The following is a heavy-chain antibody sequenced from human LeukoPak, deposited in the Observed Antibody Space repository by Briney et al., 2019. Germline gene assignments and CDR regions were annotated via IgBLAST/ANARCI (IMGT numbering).Heavy chain of an antibody. CDR1: GGSISRSNW. Sequence: SETLSLTCAISGGSISRSNWWTWVRQPPGKGLEWVGEIYLRGNTNYNPSLESRVTISVDESKTQLSLRLESVTAADTAVYYCARGTITTVTDSWGPGTLVTVSS. J-gene: IGHJ4*02. V-gene: IGHV4-4*02. CDR2: IYLRGNT. CDR3: ARGTITTVTDS. D-gene: IGHD4-17*01.